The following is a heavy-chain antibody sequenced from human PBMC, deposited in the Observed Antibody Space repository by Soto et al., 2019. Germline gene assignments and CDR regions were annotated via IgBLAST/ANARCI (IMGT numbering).Heavy chain of an antibody. CDR2: INHSGST. V-gene: IGHV4-34*01. J-gene: IGHJ5*02. CDR3: ARGSHYQLVRTYWFDP. D-gene: IGHD6-6*01. Sequence: PSETLSLTCAVYGGSFSGYYWSWIRQPPGKGLVWIGEINHSGSTTYNQSLTSRVTISVDTSKNQFSLKLSSVPAADTAVYYCARGSHYQLVRTYWFDPWGQGTLVTVSS. CDR1: GGSFSGYY.